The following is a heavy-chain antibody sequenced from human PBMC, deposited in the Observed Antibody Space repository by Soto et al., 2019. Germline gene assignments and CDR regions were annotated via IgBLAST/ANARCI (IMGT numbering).Heavy chain of an antibody. J-gene: IGHJ4*02. V-gene: IGHV3-23*01. CDR3: VREDSSNWFYFDY. Sequence: GGSLRLSCAASGFTFSSYAMSWVRQAPGKGLEWVSAISGSGGSTYYADSVKGRFTISRDDAKNTVYLQMNSLRPEDTAVYYCVREDSSNWFYFDYWGQGTLVTVSS. CDR1: GFTFSSYA. D-gene: IGHD6-13*01. CDR2: ISGSGGST.